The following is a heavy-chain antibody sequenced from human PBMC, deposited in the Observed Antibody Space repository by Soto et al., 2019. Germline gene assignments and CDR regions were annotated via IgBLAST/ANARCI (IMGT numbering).Heavy chain of an antibody. V-gene: IGHV4-34*01. D-gene: IGHD6-13*01. CDR1: GGSFSGYY. CDR2: INHSGST. Sequence: QVQLQQWGAGLLKPSETLSLTCAVYGGSFSGYYWSWIRQPPGKGLEWIGEINHSGSTNYNPSLKSRVTISVDTAKNQLSLKLSSVTAADTAVYDCARVGXXGSXSCFDYWGQGTLVTVSS. J-gene: IGHJ4*02. CDR3: ARVGXXGSXSCFDY.